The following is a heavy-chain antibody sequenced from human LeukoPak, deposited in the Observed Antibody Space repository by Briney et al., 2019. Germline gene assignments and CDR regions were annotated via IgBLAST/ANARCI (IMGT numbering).Heavy chain of an antibody. Sequence: SETLSLTCTVSGGSISSSSYYWGWIRQPPGKGLEWIGSIYYSGSAYDNPSLKSRVTISVDTSKNQFSLKLSSVTAADTAVYYCARRGGSYVRWFDPWGQGTLVTVSS. CDR3: ARRGGSYVRWFDP. CDR2: IYYSGSA. D-gene: IGHD1-26*01. J-gene: IGHJ5*02. V-gene: IGHV4-39*01. CDR1: GGSISSSSYY.